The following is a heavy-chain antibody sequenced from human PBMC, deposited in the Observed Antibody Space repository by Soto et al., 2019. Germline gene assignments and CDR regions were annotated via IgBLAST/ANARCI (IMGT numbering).Heavy chain of an antibody. CDR3: AKEVSLGSTVDLGY. D-gene: IGHD7-27*01. Sequence: PGGSLRLCCAASVFTVSIFAMSWVRQSPGKGLEWVSTISGSGGSTYYADAVKGRFTISRDNSMGTLYLQMKSLRVEDTAIYYCAKEVSLGSTVDLGYWGQGALVTVSS. CDR1: VFTVSIFA. J-gene: IGHJ4*02. V-gene: IGHV3-23*01. CDR2: ISGSGGST.